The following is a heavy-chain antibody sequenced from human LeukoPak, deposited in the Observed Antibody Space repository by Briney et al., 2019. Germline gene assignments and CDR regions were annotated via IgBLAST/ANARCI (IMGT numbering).Heavy chain of an antibody. CDR1: GFTFSSYA. Sequence: SGGSLRLSCGASGFTFSSYAMHWVRQAPGKGLEWVAIIWYDGSNKYYADSVKGRFTISRGNSKNTLYLQMSSLRADDTAVYYCVRDQTPRQWLRGFDYWGQGTLVTVSS. CDR3: VRDQTPRQWLRGFDY. D-gene: IGHD6-19*01. J-gene: IGHJ4*02. CDR2: IWYDGSNK. V-gene: IGHV3-33*01.